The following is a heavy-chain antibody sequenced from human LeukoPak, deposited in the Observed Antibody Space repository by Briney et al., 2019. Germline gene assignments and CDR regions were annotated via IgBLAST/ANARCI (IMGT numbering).Heavy chain of an antibody. V-gene: IGHV1-46*03. CDR1: GYTFTSYY. J-gene: IGHJ4*02. CDR3: ASGGWLQLAFDY. Sequence: GASVKVSCKASGYTFTSYYMHWVRQAPGQGLEWMGIINPSGGSTSYAQKFQGRVTMTRDTSTSTVYMELSSLRSEDTAVYHCASGGWLQLAFDYWGQGTLVTVSS. CDR2: INPSGGST. D-gene: IGHD5-24*01.